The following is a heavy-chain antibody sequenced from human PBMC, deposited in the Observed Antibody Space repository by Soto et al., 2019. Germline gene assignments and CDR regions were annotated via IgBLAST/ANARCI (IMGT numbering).Heavy chain of an antibody. V-gene: IGHV2-5*01. J-gene: IGHJ6*02. CDR2: IYWNEDK. Sequence: QITLKESGPTLVKPTQTLTLTCTFSGFSLSTSGVGVGWIRQPPGKALEWLALIYWNEDKRYNPSLRNRLTITKDTSKNQVVLTMSNMAPVDTATYYCAHYSLFRGVSDNSYGLDVWGQGTTVPVSS. CDR3: AHYSLFRGVSDNSYGLDV. D-gene: IGHD3-10*01. CDR1: GFSLSTSGVG.